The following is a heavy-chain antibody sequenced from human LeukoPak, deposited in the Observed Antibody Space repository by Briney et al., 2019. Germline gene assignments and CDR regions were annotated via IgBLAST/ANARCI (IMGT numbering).Heavy chain of an antibody. CDR1: GGSISDNY. V-gene: IGHV4-4*07. Sequence: SETLSLTCTVSGGSISDNYWSWIRQPAGKGLEWIGRIYTSGSTNYNPSLKSRVTMSVDTSKNQFSLKLSSVTAADTAVYYCARSPSSIVVVPPWPYYFDYWGQGTLVTVSS. J-gene: IGHJ4*02. CDR3: ARSPSSIVVVPPWPYYFDY. CDR2: IYTSGST. D-gene: IGHD2-2*01.